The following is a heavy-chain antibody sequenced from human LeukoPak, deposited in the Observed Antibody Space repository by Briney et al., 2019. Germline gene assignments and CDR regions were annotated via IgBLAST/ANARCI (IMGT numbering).Heavy chain of an antibody. Sequence: GGSLRLSCAASGFTFSSYAMSWVRQAPGKGLEWVSSISGSGGSTYYADSVKGRFTISRDNSKNTLYLQMNSLRAEDTAVYYCAKDRDIVVVPAAVDYWGQGTLVTVSS. J-gene: IGHJ4*02. CDR2: ISGSGGST. V-gene: IGHV3-23*01. CDR1: GFTFSSYA. CDR3: AKDRDIVVVPAAVDY. D-gene: IGHD2-2*01.